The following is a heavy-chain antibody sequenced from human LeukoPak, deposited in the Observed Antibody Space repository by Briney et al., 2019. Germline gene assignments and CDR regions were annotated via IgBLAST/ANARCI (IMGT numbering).Heavy chain of an antibody. CDR2: INPSGGST. CDR3: ARGMWGGAFDI. CDR1: GYTLTSYY. J-gene: IGHJ3*02. D-gene: IGHD3-16*01. Sequence: GASVKVSCKASGYTLTSYYMHWVRQAPGQGLEWMGIINPSGGSTSYAQKFQGRVTMTRDMSTSTVYMELSSLRSEDTAVYYCARGMWGGAFDIWGQGTMVTVSS. V-gene: IGHV1-46*01.